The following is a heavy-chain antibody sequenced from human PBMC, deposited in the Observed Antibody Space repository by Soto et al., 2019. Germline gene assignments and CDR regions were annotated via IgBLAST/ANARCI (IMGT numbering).Heavy chain of an antibody. CDR1: GFIFDDFT. V-gene: IGHV3-43*01. D-gene: IGHD6-13*01. J-gene: IGHJ4*01. CDR3: AKDEGAAVESPGD. CDR2: INWDGRIA. Sequence: EVQLVESGGTVIQVGGSLRLSCAASGFIFDDFTMHWFRLVPGKGLQWFSYINWDGRIAMYADSVKGRFTTSRDNTNNHLYLQMNSLRSDDTALYYCAKDEGAAVESPGDWGHGNLGTVSS.